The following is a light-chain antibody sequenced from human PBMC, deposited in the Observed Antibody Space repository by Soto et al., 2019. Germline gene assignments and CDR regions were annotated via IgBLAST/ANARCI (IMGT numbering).Light chain of an antibody. CDR1: QGIGDT. CDR3: QRYNNWPLT. J-gene: IGKJ4*01. CDR2: DTS. V-gene: IGKV3-15*01. Sequence: EVVLTQSPATLSVSPGEGVTLSCRASQGIGDTLAWYQHKPGQTPRLLYDTSARATGVPARFSGSRSGPEFPLTINSLQSEDFAIYYCQRYNNWPLTFGGGTKVESK.